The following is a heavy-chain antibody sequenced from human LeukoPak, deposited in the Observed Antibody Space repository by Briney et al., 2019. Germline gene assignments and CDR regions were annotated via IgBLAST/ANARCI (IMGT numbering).Heavy chain of an antibody. CDR2: ISAYNGNT. J-gene: IGHJ4*02. CDR1: GYTFTSYG. Sequence: ASVKVSCKASGYTFTSYGISWVRQAPGQGLEWMGWISAYNGNTNYAQKLQGRVTMTRDTSTSTVYMELSSLRSEDTAVYYCARDEGVVMYYFDYWGQGTLVTVSS. CDR3: ARDEGVVMYYFDY. D-gene: IGHD3-3*01. V-gene: IGHV1-18*01.